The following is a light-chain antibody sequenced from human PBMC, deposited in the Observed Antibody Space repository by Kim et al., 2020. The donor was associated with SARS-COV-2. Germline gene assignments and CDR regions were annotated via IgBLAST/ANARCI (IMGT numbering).Light chain of an antibody. CDR3: QSYDSSNLWV. V-gene: IGLV6-57*02. J-gene: IGLJ3*02. CDR2: EDN. CDR1: SGSIANNY. Sequence: NFMLTQPPSVSESPGQPVTLSCTGSSGSIANNYVQWYQQRPGSAPTTMIYEDNQRPSGVPDRFSGSIDSSSNSASLTISGLKTEDEADYYCQSYDSSNLWVFGGGTQLTVL.